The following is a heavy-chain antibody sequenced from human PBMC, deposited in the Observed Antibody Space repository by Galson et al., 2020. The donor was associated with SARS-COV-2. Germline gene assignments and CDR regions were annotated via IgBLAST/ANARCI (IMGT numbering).Heavy chain of an antibody. CDR3: ARLHYGEYAPEAFDI. CDR2: ISHSGGT. V-gene: IGHV4-30-2*01. D-gene: IGHD4-17*01. J-gene: IGHJ3*02. Sequence: SETLSLTCAVSGTSISSGSYSWNWIRQQPGKGLEWIGYISHSGGTYYNPSLKSRVTISGDRSKNKFSLRLSSVTAADTAVYYCARLHYGEYAPEAFDIWGPGTMVTVAS. CDR1: GTSISSGSYS.